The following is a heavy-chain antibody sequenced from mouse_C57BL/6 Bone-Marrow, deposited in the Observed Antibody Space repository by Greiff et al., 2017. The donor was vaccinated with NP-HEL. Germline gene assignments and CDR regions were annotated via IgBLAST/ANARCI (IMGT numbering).Heavy chain of an antibody. J-gene: IGHJ4*01. D-gene: IGHD1-1*01. CDR2: INPSSGYT. Sequence: QVQLKESGAELAKPGASVKLSCKASGYTFTSYWMHWVKQRPGQGLEWIGYINPSSGYTKYNQKFKDKATLTADKSSSTAYMQLSSLTYDDSAVYYCAIIYYPYAMDYWGQGTSVTVSS. CDR1: GYTFTSYW. CDR3: AIIYYPYAMDY. V-gene: IGHV1-7*01.